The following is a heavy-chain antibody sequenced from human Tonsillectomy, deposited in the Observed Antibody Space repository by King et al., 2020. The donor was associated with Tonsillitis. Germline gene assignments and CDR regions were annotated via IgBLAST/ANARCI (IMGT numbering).Heavy chain of an antibody. D-gene: IGHD2-15*01. CDR1: GGTFSSYA. Sequence: QLVQSGAEVKKPGSSVKVSCKASGGTFSSYAISWVRQAPGQGLEWMGGIIPIFGTANYAQKFQGRVTITADESTSTAYMELSSLRSEDTAVYYCAGDRYCSGGSCYVPFDYWGQGTLVTVSS. CDR2: IIPIFGTA. CDR3: AGDRYCSGGSCYVPFDY. V-gene: IGHV1-69*01. J-gene: IGHJ4*02.